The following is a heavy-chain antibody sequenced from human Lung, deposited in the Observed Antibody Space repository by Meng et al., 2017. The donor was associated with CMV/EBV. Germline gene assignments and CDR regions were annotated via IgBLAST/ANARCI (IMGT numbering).Heavy chain of an antibody. CDR2: ISAYNGNT. D-gene: IGHD1-14*01. CDR3: GRGAGANWFDP. V-gene: IGHV1-18*01. CDR1: GYTFPSYG. Sequence: CKASGYTFPSYGISWGRQAPGQGLEWMGWISAYNGNTKYAQKLQGRVTMTTDTSTSTAYMELRSLRSDDTAVYYCGRGAGANWFDPWGQGTLVTVSS. J-gene: IGHJ5*02.